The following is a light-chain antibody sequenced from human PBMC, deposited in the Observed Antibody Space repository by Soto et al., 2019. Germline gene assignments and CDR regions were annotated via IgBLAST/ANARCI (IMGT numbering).Light chain of an antibody. Sequence: DIQMTQSPSTLSVSVGDRVTITCRASRSISSWLAWYQQRPGKAPKLLIYDASSLKSGVPSRFSGSGSGTEFTLTISSLQPDDFATYYCQQRSNWSITFGQGTRLEIK. J-gene: IGKJ5*01. CDR2: DAS. V-gene: IGKV1-5*01. CDR1: RSISSW. CDR3: QQRSNWSIT.